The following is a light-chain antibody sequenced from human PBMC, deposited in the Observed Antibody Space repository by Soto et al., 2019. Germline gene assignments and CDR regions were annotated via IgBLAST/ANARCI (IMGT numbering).Light chain of an antibody. V-gene: IGLV2-8*01. CDR1: SSDVGGYNS. J-gene: IGLJ2*01. CDR2: EVS. CDR3: SSYAGSNNLV. Sequence: QSVLTQPPSASGSPGQSVTISCTGTSSDVGGYNSVSWYQQHPGKAPKLVIYEVSKRPSGVPDRFSASKSDNTASLTVSGLQAEDEADYYYSSYAGSNNLVFGGGTKLTVL.